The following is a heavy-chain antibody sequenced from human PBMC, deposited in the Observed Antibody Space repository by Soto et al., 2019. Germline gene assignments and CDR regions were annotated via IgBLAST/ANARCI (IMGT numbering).Heavy chain of an antibody. J-gene: IGHJ4*02. V-gene: IGHV3-21*01. CDR1: GFTFSSYS. CDR3: ARDLGTSGYYRGVYY. CDR2: ISSSSSYI. D-gene: IGHD3-3*01. Sequence: GGSLRLSCAASGFTFSSYSMNWVRQAPGKGLEWVSSISSSSSYIYYADSVKGRFTISRDNAKNSLYLQMNSLRAEDTAVYYCARDLGTSGYYRGVYYWGQGTLVTVSS.